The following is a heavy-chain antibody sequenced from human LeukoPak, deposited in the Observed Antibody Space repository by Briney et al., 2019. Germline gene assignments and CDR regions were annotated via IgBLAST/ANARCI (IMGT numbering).Heavy chain of an antibody. D-gene: IGHD3-22*01. CDR1: GGTFSRYA. Sequence: VASVKVSCKASGGTFSRYAISWVRQAPGQGLEWMGGIIPIFGTAKYAQKFQGRVTLTTDESTSTAYMELSSLRSEDTAVYYCVFDSSGYLSRSLPPYFDSWGQGTPVTVSS. CDR3: VFDSSGYLSRSLPPYFDS. CDR2: IIPIFGTA. J-gene: IGHJ4*02. V-gene: IGHV1-69*05.